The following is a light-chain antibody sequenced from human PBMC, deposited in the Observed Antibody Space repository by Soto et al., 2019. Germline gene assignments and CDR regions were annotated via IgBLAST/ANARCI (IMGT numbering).Light chain of an antibody. V-gene: IGKV1-5*03. J-gene: IGKJ4*01. CDR1: QCTGDW. CDR3: QQYSSXPLT. CDR2: KTS. Sequence: DIQMSQSPSTRSASVWGRVTITCRASQCTGDWLAWYQQKPGKDPKLLIYKTSTLEGGVPSRFSGSGYETEFTLTISSLQPDDFATYYFQQYSSXPLTCGGGTKV.